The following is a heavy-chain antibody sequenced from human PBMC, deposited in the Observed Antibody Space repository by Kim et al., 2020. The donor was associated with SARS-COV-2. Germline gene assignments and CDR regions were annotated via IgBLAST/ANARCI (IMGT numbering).Heavy chain of an antibody. D-gene: IGHD2-15*01. CDR3: AMSGSELPGY. CDR2: ISGSGGST. CDR1: GFTFSSYA. Sequence: GGSLRLSCAASGFTFSSYAMSWVRQAPGKGLEWVSAISGSGGSTYYADSVKRRFTISRDNSKNTLDLQMNSLRAEDTAVYYCAMSGSELPGYWSQGTLVTVSS. J-gene: IGHJ4*02. V-gene: IGHV3-23*01.